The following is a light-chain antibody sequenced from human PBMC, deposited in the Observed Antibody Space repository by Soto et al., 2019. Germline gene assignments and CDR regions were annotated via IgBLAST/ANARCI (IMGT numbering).Light chain of an antibody. CDR3: QHYNSYPLT. CDR1: QCISSY. Sequence: AILITQSPSSLSASTGDRVTLTCRASQCISSYLALYQQKPGKAPKLLIYQASTLETGVPSRFSGSGSGTAFTLTIAGLQPDDFATYYCQHYNSYPLTFGGGTKVDIK. CDR2: QAS. J-gene: IGKJ4*01. V-gene: IGKV1-8*01.